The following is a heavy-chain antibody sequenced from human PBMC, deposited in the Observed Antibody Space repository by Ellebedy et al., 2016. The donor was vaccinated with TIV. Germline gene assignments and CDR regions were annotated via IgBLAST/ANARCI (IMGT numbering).Heavy chain of an antibody. V-gene: IGHV3-73*01. J-gene: IGHJ5*02. Sequence: GGSLRLSXAASGFTFSDSTKHWVCQASGKGLEWVGRIRSKANNYATAYAAPLKGRFTISRDDSKNTAYLQMNSLKTEDTAVYYCTKATFDPWGQGTLVTVSS. CDR3: TKATFDP. CDR2: IRSKANNYAT. CDR1: GFTFSDST.